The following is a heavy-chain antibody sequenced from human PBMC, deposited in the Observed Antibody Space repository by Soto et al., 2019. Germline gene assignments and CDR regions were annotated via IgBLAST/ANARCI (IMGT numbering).Heavy chain of an antibody. CDR1: GFTFSSYW. J-gene: IGHJ4*02. CDR3: VRTSLVVAAATLEDY. D-gene: IGHD2-15*01. V-gene: IGHV3-74*01. CDR2: INSDGSST. Sequence: EVQLVESGGGLVQPGGSLRLSCAASGFTFSSYWMHWVRQAPGKGLVWVSRINSDGSSTSYADSVKGRFTISRDNAKNTLYLQKNSLRAEDTAVYYCVRTSLVVAAATLEDYWGQGTLVTASS.